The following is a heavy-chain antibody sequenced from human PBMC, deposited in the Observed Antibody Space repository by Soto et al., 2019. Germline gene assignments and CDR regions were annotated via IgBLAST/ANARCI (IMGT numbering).Heavy chain of an antibody. CDR3: ARELGYRSSTSCPYYFDY. D-gene: IGHD2-2*01. Sequence: QVQLQQWGAGLLKPSETLSLTCAVYGGSFSGYYWSWIRQPPGKGLEWIGEINHSGSTNYNPSLNSRVTISVDTSKNQFSLKLSSVTAADTAVYYCARELGYRSSTSCPYYFDYWGQGTLVTVSS. V-gene: IGHV4-34*01. J-gene: IGHJ4*02. CDR2: INHSGST. CDR1: GGSFSGYY.